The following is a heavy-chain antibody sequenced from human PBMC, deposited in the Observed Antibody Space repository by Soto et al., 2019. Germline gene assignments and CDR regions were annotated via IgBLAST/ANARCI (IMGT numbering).Heavy chain of an antibody. CDR2: ISWDGGST. V-gene: IGHV3-43*01. J-gene: IGHJ5*02. D-gene: IGHD3-22*01. CDR3: AKGNTYYYNRSGFPKKNDWFDP. CDR1: GFTFDDYT. Sequence: EVQLVESGGVVVQPGGSLRLSCAASGFTFDDYTMHWVRQAPGKGLEWVSLISWDGGSTYYADSVKGRFTISRDNSKNYLYRQMNSLRTEDTALYYCAKGNTYYYNRSGFPKKNDWFDPWGQGTLVTVSS.